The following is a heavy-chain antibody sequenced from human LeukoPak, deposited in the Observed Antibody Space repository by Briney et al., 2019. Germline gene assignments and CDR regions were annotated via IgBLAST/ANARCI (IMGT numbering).Heavy chain of an antibody. J-gene: IGHJ6*03. CDR2: ISSSGSTI. D-gene: IGHD6-19*01. Sequence: GGSLRLSCAASGFTFSDYYMSWIRQAPGKGLEWVSYISSSGSTIYYADSVKGRFTISRDNAKNSLYLQMNSLRAEDTAVYYCARHFMYSSGQDYYYDYYMDVWGKGTTVTVSS. CDR3: ARHFMYSSGQDYYYDYYMDV. V-gene: IGHV3-11*01. CDR1: GFTFSDYY.